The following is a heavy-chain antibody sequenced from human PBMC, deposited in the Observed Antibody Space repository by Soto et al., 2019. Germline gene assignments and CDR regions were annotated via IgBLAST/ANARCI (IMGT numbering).Heavy chain of an antibody. V-gene: IGHV1-58*01. CDR2: IVVGSGNT. D-gene: IGHD1-26*01. J-gene: IGHJ4*02. Sequence: SVKVSCKASGFTFTSSAVQWVRQARGQRLEWIGWIVVGSGNTNYAQKFQERVTITRDMSTSTAYMELRSLRSDDTAVYYCARGSGSIPSLDWGQGTLVTVSS. CDR3: ARGSGSIPSLD. CDR1: GFTFTSSA.